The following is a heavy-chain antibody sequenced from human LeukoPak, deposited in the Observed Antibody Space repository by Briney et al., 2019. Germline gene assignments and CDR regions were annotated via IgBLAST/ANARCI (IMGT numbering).Heavy chain of an antibody. CDR2: IIPILGLA. D-gene: IGHD5-12*01. Sequence: SVKVSCKSSGGTFSMYAISWVRQAPGQGLEWMGRIIPILGLANYAQKFQGRVSITADKSTSTVYMELNSLTSEDTAVYYCASEISGYESEVDWYFDLWGRGTLVTVSS. V-gene: IGHV1-69*04. CDR1: GGTFSMYA. J-gene: IGHJ2*01. CDR3: ASEISGYESEVDWYFDL.